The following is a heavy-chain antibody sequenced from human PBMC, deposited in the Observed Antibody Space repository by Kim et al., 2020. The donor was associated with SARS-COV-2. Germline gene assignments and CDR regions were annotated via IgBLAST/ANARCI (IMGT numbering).Heavy chain of an antibody. J-gene: IGHJ4*02. Sequence: SYADSVKGRFTISRDNAKNTLYLQMNSLGGEDTAVYYCARGVEMAAQVQGYWGQGTLVTVSS. D-gene: IGHD6-19*01. V-gene: IGHV3-74*01. CDR3: ARGVEMAAQVQGY.